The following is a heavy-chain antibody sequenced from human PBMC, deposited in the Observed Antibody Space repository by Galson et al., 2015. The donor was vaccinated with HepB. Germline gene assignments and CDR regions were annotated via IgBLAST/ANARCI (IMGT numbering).Heavy chain of an antibody. J-gene: IGHJ4*02. CDR2: ISYDGSFK. V-gene: IGHV3-30*04. CDR3: ATAPGVTEGTIPFEF. CDR1: GFSFSNFA. Sequence: SLRLSCADSGFSFSNFALHWVRQAPGKGLEWVAVISYDGSFKFYADSVKGRFTISRDNSKSTMYLHMSGLKAEDTAVYYCATAPGVTEGTIPFEFWGQGTLVTVSS. D-gene: IGHD3-3*01.